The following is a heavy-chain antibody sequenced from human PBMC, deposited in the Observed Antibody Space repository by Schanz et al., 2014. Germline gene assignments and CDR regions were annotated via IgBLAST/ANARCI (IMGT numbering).Heavy chain of an antibody. J-gene: IGHJ4*02. Sequence: QVQLVQSGAEVKKPGASVKVSCKASGYTFTSYGINWVRQAPGQGLEWMGIINPSGGGTSYALRFQGRVTMTADTSTSTAYMELSSLRSEDTAVYYCARGYGDSPTDFWGQGTLVTVSS. CDR3: ARGYGDSPTDF. D-gene: IGHD4-17*01. CDR1: GYTFTSYG. CDR2: INPSGGGT. V-gene: IGHV1-46*01.